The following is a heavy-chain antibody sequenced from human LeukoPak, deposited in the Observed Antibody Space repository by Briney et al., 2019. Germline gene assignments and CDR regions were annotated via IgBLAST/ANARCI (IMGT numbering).Heavy chain of an antibody. CDR2: ISHTGTTV. CDR3: AELGITMIGGV. D-gene: IGHD3-10*02. Sequence: TGGSLRLSCVASGFTFSDHYMTWIRQAPGKGLEWVSYISHTGTTVYYADSVKGRFTISRDNAKNSLYLQMNSLRAEDTAVYYCAELGITMIGGVWGKGTTVTISS. V-gene: IGHV3-11*04. J-gene: IGHJ6*04. CDR1: GFTFSDHY.